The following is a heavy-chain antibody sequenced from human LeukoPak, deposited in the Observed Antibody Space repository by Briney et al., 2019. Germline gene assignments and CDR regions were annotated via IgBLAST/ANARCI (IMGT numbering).Heavy chain of an antibody. V-gene: IGHV1-69*01. CDR2: IIPIFGTA. J-gene: IGHJ4*02. CDR1: GGTLSSYA. CDR3: ARDLYDSSGYFVRGFDY. Sequence: SVKVSCKASGGTLSSYAISWVRQAPGQGLEWMGGIIPIFGTANYAQKFQGRVTITADESTSTAYMELSSLRSEDTAVYYCARDLYDSSGYFVRGFDYWGQGTLVTVSS. D-gene: IGHD3-22*01.